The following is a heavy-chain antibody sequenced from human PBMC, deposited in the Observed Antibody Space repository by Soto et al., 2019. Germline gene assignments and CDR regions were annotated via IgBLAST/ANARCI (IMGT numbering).Heavy chain of an antibody. J-gene: IGHJ6*03. D-gene: IGHD5-12*01. CDR3: ARQGGYSGYDTPFYYYYYMDV. CDR2: IYYSGST. CDR1: GGSISSSSYY. Sequence: ETLSLTCTVSGGSISSSSYYWGWIRQPPGKGLEWIGSIYYSGSTYYNPSLKSRVTISVDTSKNQFSLKLSSVTAADTAVYYCARQGGYSGYDTPFYYYYYMDVWGKGTTVTVSS. V-gene: IGHV4-39*01.